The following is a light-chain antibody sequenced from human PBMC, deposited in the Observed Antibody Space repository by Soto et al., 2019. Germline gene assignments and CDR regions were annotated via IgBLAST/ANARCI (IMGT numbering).Light chain of an antibody. Sequence: EIVMTQSPATLSVSLGERATLSCRASQSVSSRLAWYQQKSGQPPRLLIYGASTRATGIPPRFSGSGSGTDFTLTISRLEPEDFEVYYCQQRSNSPPTFGQGTRLEIK. J-gene: IGKJ5*01. V-gene: IGKV3-11*01. CDR2: GAS. CDR1: QSVSSR. CDR3: QQRSNSPPT.